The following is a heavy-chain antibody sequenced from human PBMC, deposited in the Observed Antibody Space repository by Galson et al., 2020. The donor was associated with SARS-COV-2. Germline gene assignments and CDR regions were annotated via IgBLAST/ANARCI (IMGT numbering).Heavy chain of an antibody. J-gene: IGHJ6*02. CDR1: GFTFSSYG. CDR2: ISYDGSNN. Sequence: TGGSLRLSCAASGFTFSSYGMHWVRQAPGKGLEWVAVISYDGSNNYYADSVKGRFTISRDNSKNTLYLQMNSLRAEDTAVYYWAKDRSIVQMVYAIGSGGMDVWGQGTTVTVSS. V-gene: IGHV3-30*18. D-gene: IGHD2-8*01. CDR3: AKDRSIVQMVYAIGSGGMDV.